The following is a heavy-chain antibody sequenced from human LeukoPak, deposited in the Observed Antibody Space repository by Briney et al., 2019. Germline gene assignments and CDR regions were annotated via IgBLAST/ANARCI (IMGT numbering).Heavy chain of an antibody. V-gene: IGHV3-9*01. CDR2: ISWNSGSI. J-gene: IGHJ3*02. Sequence: GGSLRLSCAASGFTFDDYAMHWVRQAPGKGLEWVSGISWNSGSIGYADSVKGRFTIPRDNAKNSLYLQMNSLRAEDTALYYCAKDTQSSSYDVFNIWGQGTMVPVFS. CDR3: AKDTQSSSYDVFNI. D-gene: IGHD6-13*01. CDR1: GFTFDDYA.